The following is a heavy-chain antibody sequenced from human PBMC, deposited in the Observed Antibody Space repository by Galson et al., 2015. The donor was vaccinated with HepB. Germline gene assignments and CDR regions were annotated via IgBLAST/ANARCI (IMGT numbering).Heavy chain of an antibody. Sequence: SLRLSCAASGFTFTNYRMSWVRQAPGKGLEWVAKIKEDGSEKYYVDSVKGRFSISRDNAKDSLYLQMNNLRAEDTAMYYCARDNRTTTAIFGVVTTRGIVFDYWGQGALVTVSS. D-gene: IGHD3-3*01. CDR1: GFTFTNYR. V-gene: IGHV3-7*03. CDR3: ARDNRTTTAIFGVVTTRGIVFDY. CDR2: IKEDGSEK. J-gene: IGHJ4*02.